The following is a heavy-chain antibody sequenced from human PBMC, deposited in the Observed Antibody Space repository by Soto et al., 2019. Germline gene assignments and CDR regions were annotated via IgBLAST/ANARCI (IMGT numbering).Heavy chain of an antibody. CDR1: GFTFSSYG. J-gene: IGHJ4*02. V-gene: IGHV3-30*18. Sequence: GGSLRLSCVASGFTFSSYGMHWVRQAPGKGLEWVAVISYDGSNKYYADSVKGRFTISRDNSKNTLYLQMNSLRAEDTAVYYGAKDLGPGIAAAGTPLDYWGQRTLVTVSS. D-gene: IGHD6-13*01. CDR3: AKDLGPGIAAAGTPLDY. CDR2: ISYDGSNK.